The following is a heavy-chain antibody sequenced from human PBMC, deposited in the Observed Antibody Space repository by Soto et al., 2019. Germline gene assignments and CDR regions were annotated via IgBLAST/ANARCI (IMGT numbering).Heavy chain of an antibody. Sequence: ASVKVSCKASGYTFTSDGISWVRQAPGQGLEWMGWISAYNGNTNYAQKLQGRATMTTDTSTSTAYMELRSLRSDDTAVYYCARDWGDIVVVPAAIPSYNWFDPWGQGTLVTVSS. D-gene: IGHD2-2*01. CDR2: ISAYNGNT. J-gene: IGHJ5*02. CDR1: GYTFTSDG. CDR3: ARDWGDIVVVPAAIPSYNWFDP. V-gene: IGHV1-18*01.